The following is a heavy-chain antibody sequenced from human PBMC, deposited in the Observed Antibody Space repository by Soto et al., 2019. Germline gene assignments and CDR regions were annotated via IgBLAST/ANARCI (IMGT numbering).Heavy chain of an antibody. CDR1: GGSFSDTY. D-gene: IGHD3-22*01. CDR2: IYYSGST. J-gene: IGHJ4*02. CDR3: MLGSGWKDFDY. Sequence: XXTLSLPCAVYGGSFSDTYWHWIRQPPGKGLEWIGNIYYSGSTYYNPSLKSRVTISVDTSKNQFSLKLSSVTAADTAVYYCMLGSGWKDFDYWGQGTLVTVSS. V-gene: IGHV4-34*01.